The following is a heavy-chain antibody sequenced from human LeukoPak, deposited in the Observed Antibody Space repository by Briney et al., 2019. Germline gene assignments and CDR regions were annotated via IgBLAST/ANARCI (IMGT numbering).Heavy chain of an antibody. CDR1: GGSFSGYY. D-gene: IGHD5-24*01. CDR2: INHSGST. Sequence: SETLSLTCAVYGGSFSGYYWSWIRQPPGKGLEWIGEINHSGSTNYNPSLKSRVTISVDTSKNQFSLKLSSVTAADTAVYYCARRDGYNSKVVSPFDYWGQGTLVTVSS. V-gene: IGHV4-34*01. CDR3: ARRDGYNSKVVSPFDY. J-gene: IGHJ4*02.